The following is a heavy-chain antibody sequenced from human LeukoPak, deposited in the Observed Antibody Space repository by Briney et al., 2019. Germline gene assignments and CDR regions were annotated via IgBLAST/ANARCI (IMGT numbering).Heavy chain of an antibody. J-gene: IGHJ4*02. V-gene: IGHV1-2*02. D-gene: IGHD5-12*01. CDR1: GYTFTGYY. CDR2: IKPNSGGT. CDR3: ARDIVATNYFDY. Sequence: ASVTVSCKASGYTFTGYYMHWVRQAPGQGLEWMGWIKPNSGGTNYAQKFQGRVTMTRDTSIGTAYMELSRLRSDDTAVYYCARDIVATNYFDYWGQGTLVTVSS.